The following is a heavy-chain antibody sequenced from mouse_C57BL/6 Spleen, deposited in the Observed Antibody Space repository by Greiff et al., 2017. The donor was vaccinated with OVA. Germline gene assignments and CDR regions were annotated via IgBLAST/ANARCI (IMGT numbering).Heavy chain of an antibody. V-gene: IGHV8-8*01. CDR2: IWWDDDK. D-gene: IGHD1-1*01. Sequence: QVTLKVSGPGILQPSQTLSLTCSFSGFSLSTFGMGVGWIRQPSGKGLEWLAHIWWDDDKYYNPALKSRLTISKDTSKNQVVLKIANVDTADTATYYCARMRYYGSSWYFDVWGTGTTVTGSS. CDR1: GFSLSTFGMG. J-gene: IGHJ1*03. CDR3: ARMRYYGSSWYFDV.